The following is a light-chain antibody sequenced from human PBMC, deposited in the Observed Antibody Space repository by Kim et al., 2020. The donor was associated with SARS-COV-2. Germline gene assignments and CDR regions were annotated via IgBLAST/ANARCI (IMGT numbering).Light chain of an antibody. J-gene: IGKJ1*01. Sequence: SPGERASLSCRASENVGHYLAWYHQRPGQSPRLLIYDASTRASGIPARFTGGGSGIDFTLTISSLESEDYGVYFCQQGYSRPGTFGQGTKVDIK. CDR2: DAS. V-gene: IGKV3-11*01. CDR1: ENVGHY. CDR3: QQGYSRPGT.